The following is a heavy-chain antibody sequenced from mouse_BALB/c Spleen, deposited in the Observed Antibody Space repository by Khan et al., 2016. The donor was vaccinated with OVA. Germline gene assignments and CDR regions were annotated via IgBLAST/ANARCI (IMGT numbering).Heavy chain of an antibody. CDR2: IFPGTGNT. V-gene: IGHV1S132*01. CDR3: ARGYFGNYEFAY. D-gene: IGHD2-1*01. Sequence: QVQLQQPGAELVKPGASVKLSCKTSGYTFTSYWIQWVKQRPGQGLGWIGQIFPGTGNTYYNENFKGKATLTVDTSSNTAYMQFSSLTSEDSAVYFCARGYFGNYEFAYWGQGTLVTVSP. CDR1: GYTFTSYW. J-gene: IGHJ3*01.